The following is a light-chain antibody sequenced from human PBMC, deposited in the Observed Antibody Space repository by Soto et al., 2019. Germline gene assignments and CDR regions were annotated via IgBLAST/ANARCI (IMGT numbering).Light chain of an antibody. CDR1: RGISSY. V-gene: IGKV1-8*01. CDR3: QQYYSYPPLT. CDR2: AAS. Sequence: IQMTQSPSSLSASTGDRVTITCRASRGISSYLAWYQQKPGKAPKLLIYAASTLQSGVPSRFSGSGSGTDFTLTISCLQSEDFATYYCQQYYSYPPLTFGGGTKVDIK. J-gene: IGKJ4*01.